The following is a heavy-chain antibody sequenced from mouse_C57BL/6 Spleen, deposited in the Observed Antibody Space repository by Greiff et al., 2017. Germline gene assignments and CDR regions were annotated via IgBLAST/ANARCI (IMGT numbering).Heavy chain of an antibody. CDR2: IHPNSGST. Sequence: QVQLQQPGAELVKPGASVKLSCKASGYTFTSYWMNWVKQRPGQGLEWIGMIHPNSGSTNYNEKFKSKATLTVDKSSSTAYMQLSSLTSEDSAVYYCARALYSNYAMDYWGQGTSVTVSS. CDR3: ARALYSNYAMDY. D-gene: IGHD2-5*01. V-gene: IGHV1-64*01. CDR1: GYTFTSYW. J-gene: IGHJ4*01.